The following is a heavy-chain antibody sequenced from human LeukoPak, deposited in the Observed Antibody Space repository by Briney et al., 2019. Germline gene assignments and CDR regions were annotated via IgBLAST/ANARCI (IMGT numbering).Heavy chain of an antibody. J-gene: IGHJ6*03. V-gene: IGHV1-46*01. CDR1: GYTFTSYY. CDR3: ARGGEPSSPQHYYYYMDV. D-gene: IGHD3-16*01. CDR2: INPSGVNT. Sequence: ASVKVSCKASGYTFTSYYMHWVRQAPGQGLEWMGIINPSGVNTIYAQKFQGRVTMTRDTSTSTVYMELSSLRSEDTAVYYCARGGEPSSPQHYYYYMDVWGKGTTVTVSS.